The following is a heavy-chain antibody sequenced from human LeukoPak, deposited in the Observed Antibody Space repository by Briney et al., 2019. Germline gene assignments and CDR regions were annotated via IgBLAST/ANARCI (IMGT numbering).Heavy chain of an antibody. Sequence: SETLSLTCTVSGGSISSSSYYWGWIRQPPGKGLEWIGSIYYSGSTYYNPSLKSRVTISVDTSKNQFSLKLSSVTAADTGVYYCARSPYNYYGSGSFDYWGQGTLVTVSS. J-gene: IGHJ4*02. CDR1: GGSISSSSYY. CDR2: IYYSGST. D-gene: IGHD3-10*01. CDR3: ARSPYNYYGSGSFDY. V-gene: IGHV4-39*07.